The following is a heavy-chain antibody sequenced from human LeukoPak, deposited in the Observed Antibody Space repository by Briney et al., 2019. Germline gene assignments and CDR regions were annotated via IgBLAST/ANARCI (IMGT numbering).Heavy chain of an antibody. V-gene: IGHV4-39*01. Sequence: SETLSLTCTVSGGSISSSSYYCGWIRQPPGKGLEWIGSSNYSGSIAYNPTHKSRVTIYGDTSKNQISLKLSSVTAADTAVYYCASESYSTSWYESFHHWGQGTLVTVSS. J-gene: IGHJ1*01. CDR3: ASESYSTSWYESFHH. CDR1: GGSISSSSYY. D-gene: IGHD6-13*01. CDR2: SNYSGSI.